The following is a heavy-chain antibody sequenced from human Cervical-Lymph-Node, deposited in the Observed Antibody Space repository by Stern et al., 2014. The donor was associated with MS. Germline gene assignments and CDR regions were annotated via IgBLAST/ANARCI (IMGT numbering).Heavy chain of an antibody. J-gene: IGHJ4*02. Sequence: QVQLMQSGGGVVQPGGSLRLSCVASGFTFSSYALHWVRQAPGTGLEWVAVISYEGRNKYYADSVKGRFTISRDDSKNTLYLQMNSLRAEDTAVYYCARGTYHSGDYWGQGTLVTVSS. D-gene: IGHD6-13*01. CDR2: ISYEGRNK. CDR1: GFTFSSYA. CDR3: ARGTYHSGDY. V-gene: IGHV3-30*01.